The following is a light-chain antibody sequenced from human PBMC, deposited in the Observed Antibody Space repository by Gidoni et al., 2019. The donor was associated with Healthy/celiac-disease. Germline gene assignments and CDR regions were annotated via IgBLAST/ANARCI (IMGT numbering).Light chain of an antibody. J-gene: IGKJ4*01. Sequence: IVFTQSPGTLSFSPGERATLSCRASQSVSSSYLAWYQQKPGQAPRLLIYGASSRATGIPDSVSGSGSGTDFTLTISRLETEDFAVYYCQQYGRSPLTFGGXTKVEIK. V-gene: IGKV3-20*01. CDR1: QSVSSSY. CDR3: QQYGRSPLT. CDR2: GAS.